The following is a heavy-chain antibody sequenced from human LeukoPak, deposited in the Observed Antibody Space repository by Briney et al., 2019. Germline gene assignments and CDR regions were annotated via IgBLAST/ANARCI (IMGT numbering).Heavy chain of an antibody. Sequence: SVKVSCKASGGTFSSYAISWVRQAPGQGLEWMGGIIPIFGTANYAQKFQGRVTITADESTSTAYMELSSLRSEDTAVYYCARALPPIAAAGTPLCYWGQGTLVTVSS. V-gene: IGHV1-69*13. D-gene: IGHD6-13*01. CDR2: IIPIFGTA. J-gene: IGHJ4*02. CDR1: GGTFSSYA. CDR3: ARALPPIAAAGTPLCY.